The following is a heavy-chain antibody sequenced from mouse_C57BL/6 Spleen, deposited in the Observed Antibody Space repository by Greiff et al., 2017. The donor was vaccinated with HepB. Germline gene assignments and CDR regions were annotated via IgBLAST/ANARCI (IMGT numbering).Heavy chain of an antibody. J-gene: IGHJ4*01. Sequence: VQRVESGPELVKPGASVKISCKASGYAFSSSWMNWVKQRPGKGLEWIGRIYPGDGDTNYNGKFKGKATLPAEKPSSTAYMQLSSLTSEDSAVYFCAKYQGAMDYWGQGTSVTVSS. CDR3: AKYQGAMDY. CDR2: IYPGDGDT. D-gene: IGHD5-1*01. V-gene: IGHV1-82*01. CDR1: GYAFSSSW.